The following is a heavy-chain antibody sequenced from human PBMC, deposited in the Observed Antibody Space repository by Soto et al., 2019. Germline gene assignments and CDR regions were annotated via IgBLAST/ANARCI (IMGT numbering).Heavy chain of an antibody. V-gene: IGHV3-23*01. J-gene: IGHJ3*02. Sequence: GGSLRLSGAPSGFTFSAYAISWARRAPGKGLEWVSAISGSGGSTYYADSVKGRFTISRDNSKNTLYLQMNSLRAEDTAVYYCAKVAVRAYYYDSSGYAGAFDIWGQGTMVTVSS. CDR1: GFTFSAYA. CDR2: ISGSGGST. D-gene: IGHD3-22*01. CDR3: AKVAVRAYYYDSSGYAGAFDI.